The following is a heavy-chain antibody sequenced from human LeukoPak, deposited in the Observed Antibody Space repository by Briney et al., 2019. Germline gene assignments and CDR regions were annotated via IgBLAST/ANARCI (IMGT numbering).Heavy chain of an antibody. CDR3: ARVSYDASGVIGLMYV. CDR1: GFTFSDYQ. D-gene: IGHD3-22*01. CDR2: ISSSSSIT. Sequence: PGGSLRLSCAASGFTFSDYQMSWVRQAPGKGLGCVSYISSSSSITYYTDSVRGRFTISRDNANQSLSLQMDNLRVEDTAVYYCARVSYDASGVIGLMYVWGQGTTVTVSS. J-gene: IGHJ6*02. V-gene: IGHV3-11*01.